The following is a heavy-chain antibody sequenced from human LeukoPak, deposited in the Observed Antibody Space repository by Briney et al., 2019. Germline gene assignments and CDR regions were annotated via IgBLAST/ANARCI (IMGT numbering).Heavy chain of an antibody. CDR2: IYYSGST. V-gene: IGHV4-59*01. Sequence: PSETLSLTCTVSGGSISSYYWSWIRQPPGKGLEWIGYIYYSGSTSYNPSLKSRVTISVDTSKNQFSLKLSSVTAADTAVYYCARTYYYDSSGYPYFDYWGQGTLVTVSS. J-gene: IGHJ4*02. CDR3: ARTYYYDSSGYPYFDY. CDR1: GGSISSYY. D-gene: IGHD3-22*01.